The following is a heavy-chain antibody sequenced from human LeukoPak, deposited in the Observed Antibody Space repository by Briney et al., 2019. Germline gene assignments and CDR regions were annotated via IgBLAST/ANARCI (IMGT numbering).Heavy chain of an antibody. CDR3: ARDGSSSSHIFDI. V-gene: IGHV4-59*12. J-gene: IGHJ3*02. CDR1: GFTFSDYS. Sequence: GSLRLSCAASGFTFSDYSMNWVRQAPGKGLEWIGYIYYSGSTNYNPSLKSRVTISVDTSKNQFSLKLSSVTAADTAVYYCARDGSSSSHIFDIWGQGTMVTVSS. CDR2: IYYSGST. D-gene: IGHD6-6*01.